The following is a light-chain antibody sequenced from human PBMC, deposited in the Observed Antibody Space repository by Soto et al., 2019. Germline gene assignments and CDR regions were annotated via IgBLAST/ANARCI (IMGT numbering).Light chain of an antibody. Sequence: QSALTQPASVSGSPGQSITISCTGTSSDVGGYNYVSWYQQHPGKAPKLMIYAVSNRPSGVSNRFSGSKSGNTASLTISGLQAEDEADYYCSSYTSSSTRVVFGGGTKVTVL. CDR3: SSYTSSSTRVV. V-gene: IGLV2-14*01. CDR1: SSDVGGYNY. J-gene: IGLJ2*01. CDR2: AVS.